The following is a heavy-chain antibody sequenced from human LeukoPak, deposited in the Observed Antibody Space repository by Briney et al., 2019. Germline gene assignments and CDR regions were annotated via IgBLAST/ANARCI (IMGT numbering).Heavy chain of an antibody. V-gene: IGHV4-39*01. Sequence: PSETLSLTCTVVSGGSISSSSYCWGWIRQPPGKGLEWIGSFYYSGSTYYNPSLKSRVTISADTSKNQFSLKLSSVTATDTAVYYCARLWRAAIDYGGQGILVTVPS. CDR3: ARLWRAAIDY. CDR1: GGSISSSSYC. CDR2: FYYSGST. D-gene: IGHD1-1*01. J-gene: IGHJ4*02.